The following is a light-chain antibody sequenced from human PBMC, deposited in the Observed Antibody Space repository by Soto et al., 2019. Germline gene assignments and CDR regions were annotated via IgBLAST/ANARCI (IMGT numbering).Light chain of an antibody. CDR3: KQYNSYSWT. CDR1: QSISSW. Sequence: DIQMTQSPSTLSASVGDRVTITCRASQSISSWLAWYQQKPGKAPKLLIYDAYSLESGVQSRFSGSGSGTEFTLTISSLQPDDFATYYCKQYNSYSWTVGQGTKVDI. CDR2: DAY. J-gene: IGKJ1*01. V-gene: IGKV1-5*01.